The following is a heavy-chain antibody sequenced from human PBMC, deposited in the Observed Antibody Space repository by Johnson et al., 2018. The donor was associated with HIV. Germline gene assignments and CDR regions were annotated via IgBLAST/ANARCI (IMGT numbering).Heavy chain of an antibody. Sequence: SSYGMHWVRQAPGKGLEWVAVIAYDGSNKYYADSVKGRFTISRDNSKNTLYLQMNSLRAEDTAVYYCARQITMVQGVIPHDAFDIWGQGTMVTVSS. J-gene: IGHJ3*02. CDR2: IAYDGSNK. V-gene: IGHV3-30*19. D-gene: IGHD3-10*01. CDR3: ARQITMVQGVIPHDAFDI. CDR1: SSYG.